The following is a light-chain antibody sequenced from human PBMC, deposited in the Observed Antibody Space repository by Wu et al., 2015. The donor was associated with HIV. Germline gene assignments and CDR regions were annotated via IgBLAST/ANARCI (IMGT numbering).Light chain of an antibody. CDR2: KAS. J-gene: IGKJ2*01. V-gene: IGKV1-5*03. Sequence: LPASVGDRDTFTLPGQSGYWCLVGLVPAKTGKGPKLLIYKASTLQYGVPSRFSGSQSGTELTLTISSLQPDDFATYYCQQYVGYPYTFGRGTNLEI. CDR1: GYWCL. CDR3: QQYVGYPYT.